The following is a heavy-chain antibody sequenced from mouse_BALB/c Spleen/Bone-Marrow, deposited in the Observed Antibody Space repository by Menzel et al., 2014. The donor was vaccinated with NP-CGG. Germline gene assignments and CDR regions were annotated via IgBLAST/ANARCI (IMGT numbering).Heavy chain of an antibody. CDR2: ISNGGGST. CDR1: GFTFSSYT. J-gene: IGHJ4*01. V-gene: IGHV5-12-2*01. Sequence: EVQGVESGGGLVQPGGSLKLSCAASGFTFSSYTMSWVRQTPEKRLERVAYISNGGGSTYYPDTVKGRFTISRDNAKNTLYLQMSSLKSEDTAMYYCARHGYYGSRAMDYWGQGTSVTVSS. CDR3: ARHGYYGSRAMDY. D-gene: IGHD1-1*01.